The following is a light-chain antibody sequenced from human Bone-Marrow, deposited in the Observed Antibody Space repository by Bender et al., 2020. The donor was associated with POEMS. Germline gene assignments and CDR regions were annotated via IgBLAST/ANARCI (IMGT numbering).Light chain of an antibody. CDR3: AAWEDSLNGWV. CDR2: INN. V-gene: IGLV1-44*01. CDR1: SSNIGTNP. J-gene: IGLJ3*02. Sequence: QSVLTQPPSASGTPGQRVTISCSGSSSNIGTNPVNWYQQLPGTAPKLLVYINNQRPSGVSTRFSGSMSGTSASLAISGLQSEDEADYYCAAWEDSLNGWVFGGGTKLTVL.